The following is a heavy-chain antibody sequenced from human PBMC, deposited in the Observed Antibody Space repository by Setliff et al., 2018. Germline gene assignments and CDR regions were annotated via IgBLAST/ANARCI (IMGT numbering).Heavy chain of an antibody. CDR2: INHSGST. V-gene: IGHV4-34*01. J-gene: IGHJ4*02. CDR3: TSTPRGGINIATRAGAFDS. CDR1: GGSLSNYY. Sequence: SETLSLTCTVYGGSLSNYYWSWIRQPPGKGLEWIVEINHSGSTNYNPSLKGRVTISVDTSKNQLSLKVNSVSVADTAVYYCTSTPRGGINIATRAGAFDSWGQGTLVTVSS. D-gene: IGHD6-6*01.